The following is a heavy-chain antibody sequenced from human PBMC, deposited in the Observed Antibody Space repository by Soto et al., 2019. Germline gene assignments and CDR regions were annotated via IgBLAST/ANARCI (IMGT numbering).Heavy chain of an antibody. V-gene: IGHV4-34*01. J-gene: IGHJ4*02. CDR2: INHSGST. CDR1: GGSFSGYY. Sequence: SETLSLTCAVYGGSFSGYYRSWIRQTPGKGLEWIGEINHSGSTNYNPSLKSRVTISVDTSKNQFSLKLSSVTAADTAVYYCASKAAATDYWGQGTLVTVSS. CDR3: ASKAAATDY. D-gene: IGHD6-13*01.